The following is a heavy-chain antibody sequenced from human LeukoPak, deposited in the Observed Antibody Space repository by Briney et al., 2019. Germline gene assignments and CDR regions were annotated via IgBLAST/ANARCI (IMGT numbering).Heavy chain of an antibody. V-gene: IGHV3-21*01. CDR2: ISSSRSYI. D-gene: IGHD6-13*01. Sequence: PGGSLRLSCAASGFTFSGYWVIWVRQAPGKGLEWVSFISSSRSYIYYADSVKGRFTISRDNAKNSLYLQMNSLRAEDTAVYYCARFIAAPYYFDYWGRGTLVTVSS. CDR3: ARFIAAPYYFDY. J-gene: IGHJ4*02. CDR1: GFTFSGYW.